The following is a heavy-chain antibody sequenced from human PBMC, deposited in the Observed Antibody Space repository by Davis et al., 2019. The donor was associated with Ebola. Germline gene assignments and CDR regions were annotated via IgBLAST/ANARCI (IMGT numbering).Heavy chain of an antibody. Sequence: GESLKISCAASDFTVSNNYMNWVRQAPGKGLEWVSVIYTSGATYYADSVKGRFTISRDNSKNTLYLQMNSLRAEDTAVYYCARDNPLAVAVEAFDIWGQGTMVTVSS. CDR3: ARDNPLAVAVEAFDI. CDR2: IYTSGAT. CDR1: DFTVSNNY. D-gene: IGHD2-15*01. J-gene: IGHJ3*02. V-gene: IGHV3-66*03.